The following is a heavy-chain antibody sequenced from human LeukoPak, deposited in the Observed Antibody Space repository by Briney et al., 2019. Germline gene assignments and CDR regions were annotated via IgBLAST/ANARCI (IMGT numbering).Heavy chain of an antibody. Sequence: SETLSLTCTVSGGSISSGGYYWSWIRQHPGKGLEWIGYIYYSGSTYYNPSFKSRVTISVDTSKNQFSLKLSSVTAADTAVYYCARVDASLIGFGEDWGQGTLVTVSS. V-gene: IGHV4-31*03. CDR3: ARVDASLIGFGED. D-gene: IGHD3-10*01. CDR1: GGSISSGGYY. CDR2: IYYSGST. J-gene: IGHJ4*02.